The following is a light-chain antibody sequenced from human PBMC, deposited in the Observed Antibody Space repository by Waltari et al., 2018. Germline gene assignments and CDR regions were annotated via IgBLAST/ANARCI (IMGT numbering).Light chain of an antibody. V-gene: IGKV2-28*01. Sequence: VMTQSPLSLTVTPGEPASISCRSSQSLLHSNGYNYLDWYLQKPRQSPQLLIYLGSNRASGVPDRFSGSGSGTDFTLKISRVEAEDVGVYYCMQALQIPDTFGQETRLEIK. CDR2: LGS. J-gene: IGKJ5*01. CDR3: MQALQIPDT. CDR1: QSLLHSNGYNY.